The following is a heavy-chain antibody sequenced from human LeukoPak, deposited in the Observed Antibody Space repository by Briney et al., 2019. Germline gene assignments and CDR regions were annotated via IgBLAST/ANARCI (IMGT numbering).Heavy chain of an antibody. D-gene: IGHD2-2*01. Sequence: ASVKVSCKASGYTFTSYGINWVRQAPGQGLECMGWISAYNGNTNYAQKFQGRVTMTTDTSTSTAYMELRSLRSDDTAVYYCARGAYCSSTSCSLDYWGQGTLVTVSS. V-gene: IGHV1-18*01. J-gene: IGHJ4*02. CDR2: ISAYNGNT. CDR1: GYTFTSYG. CDR3: ARGAYCSSTSCSLDY.